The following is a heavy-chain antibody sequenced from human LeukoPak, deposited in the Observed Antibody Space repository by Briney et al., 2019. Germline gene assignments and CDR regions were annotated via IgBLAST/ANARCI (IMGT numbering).Heavy chain of an antibody. V-gene: IGHV4-39*07. CDR3: AREFRITGTFGWFDP. Sequence: SETLSLTCTVSGGSISSGSCYWGWIRQPPGKGLEWIGSIYYSGSTYYNPSLKSRVTISVDTSKNQFSLKLSSVTAADTAVYYCAREFRITGTFGWFDPWGQGTLVTVSS. D-gene: IGHD1-20*01. CDR1: GGSISSGSCY. CDR2: IYYSGST. J-gene: IGHJ5*02.